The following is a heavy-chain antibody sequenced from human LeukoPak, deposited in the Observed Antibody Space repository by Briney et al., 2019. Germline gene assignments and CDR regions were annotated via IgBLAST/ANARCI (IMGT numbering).Heavy chain of an antibody. Sequence: SETLSLTCTVSGGSISSSSYYWGWIRQPPGKGLEWIGSIYYSVSNYYNPSLKSRVTISVDTSKNQFSLKLSSVTAADTAVYYCARVPTVTFFDYWGQGTLVTVSS. D-gene: IGHD4-17*01. CDR3: ARVPTVTFFDY. J-gene: IGHJ4*02. CDR2: IYYSVSN. CDR1: GGSISSSSYY. V-gene: IGHV4-39*07.